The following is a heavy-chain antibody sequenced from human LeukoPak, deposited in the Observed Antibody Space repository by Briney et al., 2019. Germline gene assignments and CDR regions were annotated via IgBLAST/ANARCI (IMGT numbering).Heavy chain of an antibody. J-gene: IGHJ3*02. D-gene: IGHD2-15*01. Sequence: PGGSLRLSCAASRFTFSSYAMTWVRQGPGKGLEWVADISGVGGSTFYADSVKGRFTISRDNSKNTLYLQMYSLRAEDAAVYYCVIYGGSDTNAFDIWGQGTMVTVSS. V-gene: IGHV3-23*01. CDR2: ISGVGGST. CDR1: RFTFSSYA. CDR3: VIYGGSDTNAFDI.